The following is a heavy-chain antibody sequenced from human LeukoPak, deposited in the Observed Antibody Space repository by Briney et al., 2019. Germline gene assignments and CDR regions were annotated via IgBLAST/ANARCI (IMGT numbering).Heavy chain of an antibody. CDR1: GFTFDDYA. D-gene: IGHD4-17*01. Sequence: HPGRSLRLSCAASGFTFDDYAMHWVRQAPGKGLEWVSGISWDSGSIGYADSVKGRFTISRDNAKNSLHLQMNSLRAEDTAVYYCARDSFWDDYGEGFDYWGQGTLVTVSS. CDR3: ARDSFWDDYGEGFDY. CDR2: ISWDSGSI. V-gene: IGHV3-9*01. J-gene: IGHJ4*02.